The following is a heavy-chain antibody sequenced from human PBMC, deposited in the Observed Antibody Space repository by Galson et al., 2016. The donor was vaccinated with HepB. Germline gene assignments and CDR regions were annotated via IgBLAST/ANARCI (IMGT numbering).Heavy chain of an antibody. D-gene: IGHD3-10*01. CDR3: ARNYGSGTYYYYYGMDV. V-gene: IGHV3-53*01. CDR1: GFTVSSNY. J-gene: IGHJ6*02. CDR2: IYSCGST. Sequence: SLRLSCAASGFTVSSNYMSWVRQAPGKGLEWVSIIYSCGSTYYADSVKGRFTISRDNSKNTLYLQMNSLRAEDTAVYYCARNYGSGTYYYYYGMDVWGQGTTVTVSS.